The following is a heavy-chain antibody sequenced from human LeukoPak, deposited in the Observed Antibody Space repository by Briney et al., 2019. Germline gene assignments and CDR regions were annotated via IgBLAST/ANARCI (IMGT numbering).Heavy chain of an antibody. Sequence: PGGSLRLSCAASGFTFSSYAMHWVRQAPGKGLEWVAVISYDGSNKYYVDSVKGRFTISRDNSKNTLYLQMNSLRAEDTAVYYCARVETYYGSGSPSYGMDVWGQGTTVTVSS. V-gene: IGHV3-30*04. CDR2: ISYDGSNK. D-gene: IGHD3-10*01. CDR3: ARVETYYGSGSPSYGMDV. CDR1: GFTFSSYA. J-gene: IGHJ6*02.